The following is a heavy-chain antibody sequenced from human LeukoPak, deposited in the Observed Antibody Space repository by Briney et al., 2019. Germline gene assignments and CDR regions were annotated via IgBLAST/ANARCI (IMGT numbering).Heavy chain of an antibody. J-gene: IGHJ3*02. CDR1: GYSISSGYY. CDR3: ARAPPLTFRGVIGDAFDI. CDR2: IYHSGSI. D-gene: IGHD3-16*01. Sequence: SETLSLTCAVSGYSISSGYYWGWIRQPPGKGLEWIGSIYHSGSIYYNPSLKSRVTISVDTAKNQFSLQLSSVTAADTAVYYSARAPPLTFRGVIGDAFDIWGKGTMVTVSS. V-gene: IGHV4-38-2*01.